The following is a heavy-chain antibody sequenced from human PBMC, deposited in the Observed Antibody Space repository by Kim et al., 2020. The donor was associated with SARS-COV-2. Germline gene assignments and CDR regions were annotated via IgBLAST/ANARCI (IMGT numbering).Heavy chain of an antibody. Sequence: TIYTDSVKGRFTNSRDNAKNTLYLQMNSLRDEDTAVYYCATGAGQYYDFWGRGTLVTVSS. CDR2: T. V-gene: IGHV3-74*01. CDR3: ATGAGQYYDF. J-gene: IGHJ2*01.